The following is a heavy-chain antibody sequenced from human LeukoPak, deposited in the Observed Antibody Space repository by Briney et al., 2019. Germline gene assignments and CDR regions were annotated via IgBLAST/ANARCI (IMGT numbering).Heavy chain of an antibody. V-gene: IGHV1-69*05. D-gene: IGHD3-22*01. CDR2: IIPIFGTA. CDR1: GGTFSSYA. J-gene: IGHJ5*02. Sequence: ASVKVSCKASGGTFSSYAISWVRQAPGQGLEWMGGIIPIFGTANYAQKFQGRVTITTDESTSTAYMELSSLRSEDTAVYYCARDDSSGYYYNWFDPWGQGTLVTVSS. CDR3: ARDDSSGYYYNWFDP.